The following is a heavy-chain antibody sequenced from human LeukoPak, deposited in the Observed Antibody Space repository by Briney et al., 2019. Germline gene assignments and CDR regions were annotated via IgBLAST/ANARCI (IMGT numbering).Heavy chain of an antibody. D-gene: IGHD3-10*01. CDR3: ARHYGTLWYYYYMDV. Sequence: PSETLSLTCTVSGGSISSYYWSWIRQPPGKRLEWIGYIYYSGSTNYNPSLKSRVTISVDTSKNQFSLKLSSVTAADTAVYYCARHYGTLWYYYYMDVWGKGTTVTVSS. CDR2: IYYSGST. CDR1: GGSISSYY. V-gene: IGHV4-59*01. J-gene: IGHJ6*03.